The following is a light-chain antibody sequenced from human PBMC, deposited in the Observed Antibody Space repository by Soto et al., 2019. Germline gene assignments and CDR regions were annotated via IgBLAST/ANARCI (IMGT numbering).Light chain of an antibody. Sequence: DIQTTQSPSTLPASLGDRVTMTCRASQGISSWLAWYQQKPGKAPKLLIYKASTLKSGVPSRFSGSGSGTEFTLTISSLEPEDFAVYYCQQRADWPWTFGQGTKVDIK. J-gene: IGKJ1*01. CDR1: QGISSW. CDR3: QQRADWPWT. CDR2: KAS. V-gene: IGKV1-5*03.